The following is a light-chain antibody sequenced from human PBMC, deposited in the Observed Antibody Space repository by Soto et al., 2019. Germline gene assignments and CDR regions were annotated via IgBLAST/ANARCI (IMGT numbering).Light chain of an antibody. CDR3: QPYGSSPTT. J-gene: IGKJ5*01. CDR1: QSLSSN. Sequence: EIVMTHSPATLSVSPGERATLSCRASQSLSSNLAWYQQKPGQAPRLLIYGASSRATGIPDRFSASGSGTDFTLTLSRLQPADFAVYSCQPYGSSPTTFGQGTRLEI. V-gene: IGKV3-20*01. CDR2: GAS.